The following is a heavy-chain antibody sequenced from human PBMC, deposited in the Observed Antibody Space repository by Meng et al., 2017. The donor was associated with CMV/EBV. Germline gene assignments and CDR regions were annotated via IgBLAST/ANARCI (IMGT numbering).Heavy chain of an antibody. V-gene: IGHV4-30-4*08. CDR2: IYYSGST. J-gene: IGHJ4*02. CDR1: GGSISSGDYY. D-gene: IGHD1-14*01. Sequence: QVQLEESRPGLVKPSQTLSLTCTVSGGSISSGDYYWSWIRQPPGKGLEWIGYIYYSGSTYYNPSLKSRVTISVDTSKNQFSLKLSSVTAADTAVYYCARVTSRVAGAFDYWGQGTLVTVSS. CDR3: ARVTSRVAGAFDY.